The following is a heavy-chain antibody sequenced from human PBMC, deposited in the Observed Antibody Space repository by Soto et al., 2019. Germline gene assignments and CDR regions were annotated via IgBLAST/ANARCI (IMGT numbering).Heavy chain of an antibody. CDR1: GASILSYH. Sequence: SETLSHTCAVSGASILSYHWSWLRQPAGKGLEWIGRMQHTGNTNYNPSLKSRVTMSVDTSKNQISLKMTSVTAAYTAVYFCAKDVSSRRWFDPWGQGILVTVSS. CDR3: AKDVSSRRWFDP. V-gene: IGHV4-4*07. J-gene: IGHJ5*02. CDR2: MQHTGNT. D-gene: IGHD3-16*01.